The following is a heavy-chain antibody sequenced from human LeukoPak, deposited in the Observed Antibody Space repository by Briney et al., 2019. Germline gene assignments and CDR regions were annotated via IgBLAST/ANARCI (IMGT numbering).Heavy chain of an antibody. CDR2: IYHSGST. CDR1: GGSISSSNW. D-gene: IGHD3-10*01. J-gene: IGHJ3*02. V-gene: IGHV4-4*02. Sequence: PSGTLSLTCAVSGGSISSSNWWSWVRQPPGKGLEWIGEIYHSGSTNYNPSLKSRVTISVDKSKNQFSLKLSSVTAADTAVYYCARVESLFSVFGITMVRGEVEPFDIWGQGTMVTVSS. CDR3: ARVESLFSVFGITMVRGEVEPFDI.